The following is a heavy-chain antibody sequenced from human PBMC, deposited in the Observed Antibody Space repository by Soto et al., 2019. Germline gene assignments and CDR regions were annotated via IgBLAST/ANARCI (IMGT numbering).Heavy chain of an antibody. D-gene: IGHD3-3*01. J-gene: IGHJ6*02. CDR1: GYTFTSYG. CDR2: ISAYNGNT. Sequence: GASVEVSWKASGYTFTSYGSSWVRQAPGQGLEWMGWISAYNGNTNYAQKLQGRVTMTTDTSTSTAYMELRSLRSDDTAVYYCARDLYDFWSGYYGSTYYYYGMDVWGQGTTVTVSS. CDR3: ARDLYDFWSGYYGSTYYYYGMDV. V-gene: IGHV1-18*01.